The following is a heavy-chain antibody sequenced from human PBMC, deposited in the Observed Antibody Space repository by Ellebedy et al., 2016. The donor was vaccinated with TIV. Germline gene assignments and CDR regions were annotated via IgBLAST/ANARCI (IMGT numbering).Heavy chain of an antibody. CDR2: ITSDEKKI. D-gene: IGHD4-23*01. J-gene: IGHJ4*02. CDR3: ATTVEYNVYY. Sequence: GESLKISCAASGFSFRTHSMNWVRQPQGKGLEWVSYITSDEKKIAYADSVKGRFTISRDNARDSVYLQMNSLRAEYTAVYYCATTVEYNVYYWGQGARVTVSS. V-gene: IGHV3-21*06. CDR1: GFSFRTHS.